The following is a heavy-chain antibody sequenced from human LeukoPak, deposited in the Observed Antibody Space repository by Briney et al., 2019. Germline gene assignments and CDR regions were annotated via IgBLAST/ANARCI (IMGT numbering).Heavy chain of an antibody. V-gene: IGHV1-18*01. CDR3: ASSGSYLGYFDY. Sequence: ASVKVSCKASGYTFTSYGISWVRQAPGQGLEWMGWISAYNGNTNYAQKLQGRVTMATDTSTSTAYMELRSLRSDDTAVYYCASSGSYLGYFDYWGQGTLVTVSS. D-gene: IGHD1-26*01. J-gene: IGHJ4*02. CDR2: ISAYNGNT. CDR1: GYTFTSYG.